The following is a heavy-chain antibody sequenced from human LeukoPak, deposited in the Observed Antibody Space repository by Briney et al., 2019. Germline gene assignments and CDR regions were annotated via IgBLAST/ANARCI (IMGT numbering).Heavy chain of an antibody. J-gene: IGHJ4*02. CDR1: GDSISSNSYY. CDR2: IYYSGSI. CDR3: ARWNAVITSLDH. D-gene: IGHD3-16*01. Sequence: SETLSLTCTVSGDSISSNSYYWGWIRQPPGKGLEWIGSIYYSGSIYYNPSLKSRVTISVDTSKKQFSLKLSSVTAADTAVYYCARWNAVITSLDHWGQGILVAVSS. V-gene: IGHV4-39*01.